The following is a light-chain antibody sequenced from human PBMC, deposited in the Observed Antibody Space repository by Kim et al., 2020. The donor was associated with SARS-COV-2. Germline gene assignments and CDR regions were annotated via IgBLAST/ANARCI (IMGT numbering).Light chain of an antibody. CDR1: QGIGNY. V-gene: IGKV1-27*01. J-gene: IGKJ5*01. CDR3: QNFISAPLT. CDR2: AAS. Sequence: DIQMTQSPPSLSASVGDSVTLTCRASQGIGNYLAWYQQKPGKSPQLLIYAASTLQSGVPSRFYGSGSGTDFALTIASLQPEDAATYFCQNFISAPLTFGQGTRLEIK.